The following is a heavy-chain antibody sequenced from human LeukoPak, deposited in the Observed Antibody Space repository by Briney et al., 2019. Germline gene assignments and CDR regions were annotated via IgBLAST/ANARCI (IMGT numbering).Heavy chain of an antibody. CDR1: GGSISSYY. J-gene: IGHJ4*02. CDR3: ARGLYGSGSYPAY. D-gene: IGHD3-10*01. CDR2: IYYSGST. Sequence: PSETLSLTCTVSGGSISSYYWSWIRQPPGKGLEWIGYIYYSGSTNYNPSLKSRVTISVDTSKNQFSLKLSSVTAADTAVYYCARGLYGSGSYPAYWGQGTLVTVSS. V-gene: IGHV4-59*12.